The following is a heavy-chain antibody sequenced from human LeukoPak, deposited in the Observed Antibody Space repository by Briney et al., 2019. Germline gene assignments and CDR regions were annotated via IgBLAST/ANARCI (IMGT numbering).Heavy chain of an antibody. CDR2: ISSSGSTI. CDR3: ARDTVVAATRLYKWFDP. D-gene: IGHD2-15*01. J-gene: IGHJ5*02. V-gene: IGHV3-11*04. CDR1: GFTFSDYY. Sequence: GGSLRLSCAASGFTFSDYYMSWIRQAPGKGLEWVSYISSSGSTIYYADSVEGRFTISRDNAKNSLYLQMNSLRAEDTAVYYCARDTVVAATRLYKWFDPWGQGTLVTVSS.